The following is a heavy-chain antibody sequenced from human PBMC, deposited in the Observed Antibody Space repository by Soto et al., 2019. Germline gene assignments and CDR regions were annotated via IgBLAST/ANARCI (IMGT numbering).Heavy chain of an antibody. CDR3: ARVVPGAEAWFGP. CDR1: GYTFSNYG. CDR2: ISLYSDGT. V-gene: IGHV1-18*01. J-gene: IGHJ5*02. Sequence: ASVKVSCKTSGYTFSNYGITWVRQAPGQALEWLGWISLYSDGTNYAQKFQGRVSMTTDTSTTTAYMELRSLRSDDTAVYYCARVVPGAEAWFGPWGQGTLVTVSS. D-gene: IGHD2-2*01.